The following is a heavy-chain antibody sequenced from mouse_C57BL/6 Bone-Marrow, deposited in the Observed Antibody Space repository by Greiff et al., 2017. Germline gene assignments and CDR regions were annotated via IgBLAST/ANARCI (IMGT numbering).Heavy chain of an antibody. V-gene: IGHV1-82*01. D-gene: IGHD1-1*01. CDR2: IYPGDGDT. CDR3: ARPPSDTNFDY. CDR1: GYAFSSSW. Sequence: QVQLKQSGPELVKPGASVKISCKASGYAFSSSWMNWVKQRPGKGLEWIGRIYPGDGDTNYNGKFKGKATLTADKSSSTAYMQRSSLTSEDSAVYFCARPPSDTNFDYWGQGTTLTVSS. J-gene: IGHJ2*01.